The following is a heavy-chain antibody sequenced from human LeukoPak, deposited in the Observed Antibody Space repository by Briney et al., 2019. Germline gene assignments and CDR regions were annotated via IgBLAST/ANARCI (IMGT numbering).Heavy chain of an antibody. D-gene: IGHD3-10*01. Sequence: GSLRLSCAASGFTFSSYGMHWVRQAPGKGLEWVAFIRYDGSNKYYADSVKGRFTISRDNSKNTLYLQMNSLRAEDTAVYYCANYRSRFGESNPQYFDYWGQGTLVTVSS. CDR2: IRYDGSNK. V-gene: IGHV3-30*02. J-gene: IGHJ4*02. CDR3: ANYRSRFGESNPQYFDY. CDR1: GFTFSSYG.